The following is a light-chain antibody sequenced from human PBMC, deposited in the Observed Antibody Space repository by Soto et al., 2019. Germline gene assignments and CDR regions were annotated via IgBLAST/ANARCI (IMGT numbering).Light chain of an antibody. CDR3: QQYGSSPLT. V-gene: IGKV3-20*01. Sequence: EIVSTQSPGTLSLSPGERATLSCRASQSVTSNFLAWYQQKPGQAPRLLIYGASSRATGSPDRFSGSGSGTDFTLTISRLEPEDFAVYYCQQYGSSPLTFGQGTKLEIK. J-gene: IGKJ2*01. CDR2: GAS. CDR1: QSVTSNF.